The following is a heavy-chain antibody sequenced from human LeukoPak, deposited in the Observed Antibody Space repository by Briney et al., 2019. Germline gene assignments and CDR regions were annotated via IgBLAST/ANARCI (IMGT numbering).Heavy chain of an antibody. D-gene: IGHD6-19*01. Sequence: ASVKVSCKASGYTFTNYDMHWVRQAPGQRLEWMGWINVGKGNTKYSEKFRGRVTMTRDTSASTVYMELSILRSEDTAIYYCARDKAGPDYWGQGTLVTVSS. V-gene: IGHV1-3*01. CDR3: ARDKAGPDY. J-gene: IGHJ4*02. CDR2: INVGKGNT. CDR1: GYTFTNYD.